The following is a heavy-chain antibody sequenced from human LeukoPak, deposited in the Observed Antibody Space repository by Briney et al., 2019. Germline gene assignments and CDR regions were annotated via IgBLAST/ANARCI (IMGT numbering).Heavy chain of an antibody. CDR2: INWNGGFI. Sequence: GWSLRLSCAASGFTFDDYAMHWVRQAPGKGLESVSGINWNGGFITYADSVKGRFTISRDSAKNSLYLEMNGLRGEDTAFYYCAKDISPRRYYDWPTSDFDFWGQGTLVTVSS. J-gene: IGHJ4*02. D-gene: IGHD3-9*01. V-gene: IGHV3-9*01. CDR3: AKDISPRRYYDWPTSDFDF. CDR1: GFTFDDYA.